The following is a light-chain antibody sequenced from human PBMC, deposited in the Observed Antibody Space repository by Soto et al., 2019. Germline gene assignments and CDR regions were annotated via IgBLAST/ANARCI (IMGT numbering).Light chain of an antibody. CDR1: QSIGKH. V-gene: IGKV1-39*01. Sequence: DLPMTQSPSFLSASVGDRVTITCRASQSIGKHLNWYQQKPGKAPKFLIYGASTLQNGVPSRFTGSGSGTDFTLAVNSLQAEDFATYYCQQSYTSPTTFGQGTRLEI. CDR3: QQSYTSPTT. CDR2: GAS. J-gene: IGKJ5*01.